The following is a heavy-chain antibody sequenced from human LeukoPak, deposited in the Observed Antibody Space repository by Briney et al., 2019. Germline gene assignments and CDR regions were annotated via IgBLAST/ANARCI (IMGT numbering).Heavy chain of an antibody. V-gene: IGHV3-11*01. CDR1: GFTFSDYY. CDR3: ARGARWAYYFDY. Sequence: GGSLRLSCTASGFTFSDYYMSWIRQTPGKGLEWLSYISTRDNTIQYADSVKGRFTISRDNANNSVFLQMNHLRAEDSAIYYCARGARWAYYFDYWGQGSLVTVSS. CDR2: ISTRDNTI. J-gene: IGHJ4*02. D-gene: IGHD4-23*01.